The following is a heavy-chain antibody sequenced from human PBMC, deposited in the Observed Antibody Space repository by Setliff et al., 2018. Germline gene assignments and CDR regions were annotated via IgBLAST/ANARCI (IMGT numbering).Heavy chain of an antibody. CDR3: TKDSNGEFADY. D-gene: IGHD1-1*01. CDR2: IFGSGANT. Sequence: PSETLSLTCAVYGGSFSGYYWSWIRQPPGKGLEWVATIFGSGANTYYADSVKGRFTISRDNSKNILYLQMNSLRADDTAEYYCTKDSNGEFADYWGQGTLVTVSS. V-gene: IGHV3-23*01. J-gene: IGHJ4*02. CDR1: GGSFSGYY.